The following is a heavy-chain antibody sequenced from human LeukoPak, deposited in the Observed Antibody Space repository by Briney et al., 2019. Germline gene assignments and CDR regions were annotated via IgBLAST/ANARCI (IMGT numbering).Heavy chain of an antibody. D-gene: IGHD4-17*01. J-gene: IGHJ3*02. CDR2: ISSSGSTI. V-gene: IGHV3-11*01. CDR1: GFTFSDYY. CDR3: ARDRYGEMDLLDAFDI. Sequence: GGSLRLSCAASGFTFSDYYMSWIRQAPGKGLEWVSYISSSGSTIYYADSVKGRFTISRDNAKNSLYLQMNSLRAEDTAVYYCARDRYGEMDLLDAFDIWGQGTMVTVSS.